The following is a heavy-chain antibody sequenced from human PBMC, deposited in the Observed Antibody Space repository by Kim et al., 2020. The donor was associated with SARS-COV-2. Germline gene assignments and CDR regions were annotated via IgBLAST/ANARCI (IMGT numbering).Heavy chain of an antibody. Sequence: GGSLRLSCAASGFTFSSFAMNWVHQAPGKGLEWVSGISGSGGSTYYADSVKGRFTFSRDNSKNTLYLQMNSLRAEDTAVYYCAKDLYWDNSGAGAFDVWG. V-gene: IGHV3-23*01. J-gene: IGHJ3*01. CDR1: GFTFSSFA. CDR2: ISGSGGST. D-gene: IGHD2-15*01. CDR3: AKDLYWDNSGAGAFDV.